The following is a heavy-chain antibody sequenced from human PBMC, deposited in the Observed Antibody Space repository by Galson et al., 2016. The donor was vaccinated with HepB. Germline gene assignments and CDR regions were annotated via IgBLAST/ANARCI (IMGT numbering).Heavy chain of an antibody. J-gene: IGHJ6*02. Sequence: SLRLSCAVSGVTFSSLSMNWVRQAPGKGLEWVSYLPSENNIKHYADSVRGRFTISRDNSENTLYLQMNSLRAEDTAVYYCARDDGSGINYGMAVWGQGTTVTVSS. CDR2: LPSENNIK. CDR3: ARDDGSGINYGMAV. V-gene: IGHV3-48*01. D-gene: IGHD3-10*01. CDR1: GVTFSSLS.